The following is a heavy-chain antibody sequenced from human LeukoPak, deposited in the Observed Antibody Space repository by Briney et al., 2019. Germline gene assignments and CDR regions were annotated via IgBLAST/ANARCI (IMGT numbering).Heavy chain of an antibody. D-gene: IGHD4-17*01. J-gene: IGHJ5*02. CDR1: GFTFSDYY. V-gene: IGHV3-11*01. CDR3: AKGQFTVTTPFSP. Sequence: GGSLRLSCAASGFTFSDYYMSWIRQAPGKGLEWVSYVSGSGSPIYYADSVKGRFTVSRDNAKNSLDLQMNNLRAEDTAVYHCAKGQFTVTTPFSPWGQGTLVTVSS. CDR2: VSGSGSPI.